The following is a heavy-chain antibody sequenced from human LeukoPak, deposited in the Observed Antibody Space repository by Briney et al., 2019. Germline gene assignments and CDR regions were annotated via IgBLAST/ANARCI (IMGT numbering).Heavy chain of an antibody. CDR1: GGSISSRSYY. Sequence: SETLSLTCTVSGGSISSRSYYWGWIRQPPGKGLEWIGEINHSGSTNYNPSLKSRVTMSVDTSKNQFSLKLSSVTAADTAVYYCARQGRDGYNWGQGTLVTVSS. J-gene: IGHJ4*02. D-gene: IGHD5-24*01. CDR2: INHSGST. CDR3: ARQGRDGYN. V-gene: IGHV4-39*07.